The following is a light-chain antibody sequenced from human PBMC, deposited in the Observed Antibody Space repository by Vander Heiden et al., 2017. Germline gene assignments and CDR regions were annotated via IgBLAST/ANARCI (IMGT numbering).Light chain of an antibody. CDR3: QQYYTFPWT. CDR1: QTIHKW. V-gene: IGKV1-5*01. CDR2: DAS. Sequence: DIQMTQSPSTPSTSVEDRVTISCRASQTIHKWLAWYQQKPGKAPELLIYDASTLQSGVPSRFSGAGSGTEFTLTISSLQPDDFATYYCQQYYTFPWTFGRGTKVDI. J-gene: IGKJ1*01.